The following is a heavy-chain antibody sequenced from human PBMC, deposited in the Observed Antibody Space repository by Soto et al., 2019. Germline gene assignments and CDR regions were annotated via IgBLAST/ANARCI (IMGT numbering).Heavy chain of an antibody. CDR2: TYYRSRFFS. CDR3: VRDRYSSSGWFDP. Sequence: SQTLSLTCAISGDSVSSYSAAWNWIRQSPSGGLEWLGRTYYRSRFFSDYAESVKSRIIINPDTSKNQYSLQLKSVTPEDTAVYYCVRDRYSSSGWFDPWGQGTPVTVSS. CDR1: GDSVSSYSAA. J-gene: IGHJ5*02. V-gene: IGHV6-1*01. D-gene: IGHD3-10*01.